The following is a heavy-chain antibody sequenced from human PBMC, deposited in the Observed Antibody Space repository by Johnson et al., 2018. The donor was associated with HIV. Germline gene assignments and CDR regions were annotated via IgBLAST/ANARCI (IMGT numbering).Heavy chain of an antibody. CDR3: AAYYDFWSGSYTSGFDI. V-gene: IGHV3-30*04. D-gene: IGHD3-3*01. CDR2: ISYDGSNQ. J-gene: IGHJ3*02. CDR1: GFTFSSYA. Sequence: QVQLVESGGGVVQPGRSLRLSCAASGFTFSSYAMHWVRQAPGKGLEWVAVISYDGSNQYYADSVKGRFTISRDNSKNTVFLHMNSLRPEDTAMYYCAAYYDFWSGSYTSGFDIWGQGTMVTVSS.